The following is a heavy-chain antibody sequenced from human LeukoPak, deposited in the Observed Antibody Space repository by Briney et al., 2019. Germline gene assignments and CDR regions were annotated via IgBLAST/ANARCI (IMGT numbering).Heavy chain of an antibody. D-gene: IGHD2-15*01. CDR3: AREFGGLDY. Sequence: ASMKVFCKATGYTFTSQHMHWVRQAPGQGPEWMGWINPNSGGTIYAQKFQGRVTMTRETSISTAYMELTRLRSDDTAVYCCAREFGGLDYWGQGTLVTVSS. CDR2: INPNSGGT. V-gene: IGHV1-2*02. J-gene: IGHJ4*02. CDR1: GYTFTSQH.